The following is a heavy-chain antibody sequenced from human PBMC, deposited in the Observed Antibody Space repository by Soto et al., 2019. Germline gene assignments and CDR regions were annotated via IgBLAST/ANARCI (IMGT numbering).Heavy chain of an antibody. D-gene: IGHD1-26*01. Sequence: PSETLSLTCGVSGASFGSYYWSWIRQAPGKELEWIGEINRSGGTNYNPSLRSRAAISVDTSKNQFSLNLRSMTAADTAVYYCARGGKTATIFDSWGQGTLVTVSS. J-gene: IGHJ4*02. V-gene: IGHV4-34*01. CDR3: ARGGKTATIFDS. CDR1: GASFGSYY. CDR2: INRSGGT.